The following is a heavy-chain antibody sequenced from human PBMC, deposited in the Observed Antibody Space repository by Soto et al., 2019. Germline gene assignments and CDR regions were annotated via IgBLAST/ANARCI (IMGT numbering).Heavy chain of an antibody. J-gene: IGHJ4*02. CDR2: ISSSSSTI. CDR3: ARDSEQWLVRGDY. V-gene: IGHV3-48*01. Sequence: EVQLVESGGGLVQPGGSLRLSCAASGFTFSSYSMNWVRQAPGKGLEWVSYISSSSSTIYYADSVKGRFTISRDNAKNSLYLQMSSLRAEDTAVYYCARDSEQWLVRGDYWGQGTLVTVSS. CDR1: GFTFSSYS. D-gene: IGHD6-19*01.